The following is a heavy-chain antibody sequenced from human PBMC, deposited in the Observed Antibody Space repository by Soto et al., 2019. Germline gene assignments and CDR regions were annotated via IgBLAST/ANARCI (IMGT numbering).Heavy chain of an antibody. J-gene: IGHJ4*02. CDR1: GGSISPYY. CDR2: IYYRGNT. D-gene: IGHD6-13*01. CDR3: ARDLAAGNCDY. V-gene: IGHV4-59*12. Sequence: SETLSLTCTVSGGSISPYYWSWIRQPPGKGLEWIGYIYYRGNTNYNPSFKSRVTISVDTSKNQFSLRLSSVTAADTAVYYCARDLAAGNCDYWGQGTLVTVSS.